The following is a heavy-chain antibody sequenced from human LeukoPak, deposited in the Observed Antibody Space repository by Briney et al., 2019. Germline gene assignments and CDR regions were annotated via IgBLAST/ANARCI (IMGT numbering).Heavy chain of an antibody. D-gene: IGHD4-17*01. V-gene: IGHV3-23*01. CDR1: GFTFSSYA. CDR3: AKDLLFYGDYVNGAFDI. Sequence: PGGSLRLSCAASGFTFSSYAMSWVRQAPGKGLEWVSAISGSGGSTYYADSVKGRFTISRDNSKNTLYLQMNSLRAEDTAVYYCAKDLLFYGDYVNGAFDIWGQGTKVTVSS. J-gene: IGHJ3*02. CDR2: ISGSGGST.